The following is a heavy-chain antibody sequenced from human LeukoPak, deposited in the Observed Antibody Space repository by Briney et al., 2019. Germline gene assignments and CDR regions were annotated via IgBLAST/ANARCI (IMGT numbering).Heavy chain of an antibody. Sequence: GGSLRLSCTASGFTFGHYGMHWVRQAPGKGLEWVAVIQSDASTRNYVDSVKGRLTISRDNSENTVFLQMDSPRVEDAAVYYCARELSQIVWGGLDLGGQGTLVSVSS. D-gene: IGHD2-21*01. CDR1: GFTFGHYG. CDR3: ARELSQIVWGGLDL. J-gene: IGHJ5*02. V-gene: IGHV3-33*05. CDR2: IQSDASTR.